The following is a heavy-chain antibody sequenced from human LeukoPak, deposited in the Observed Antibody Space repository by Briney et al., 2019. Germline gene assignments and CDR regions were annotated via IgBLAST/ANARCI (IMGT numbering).Heavy chain of an antibody. Sequence: GGSLRLSCAASGFTFSSYGMHWVRQAPGKGLEWMAVISYDGSNKYYADSVKGRFTISRDNSKNTLYLQMNSLRAEDTAVYYCARVQAVFQSFDYWGQGTLVTVSS. CDR1: GFTFSSYG. CDR3: ARVQAVFQSFDY. J-gene: IGHJ4*02. V-gene: IGHV3-30*03. CDR2: ISYDGSNK.